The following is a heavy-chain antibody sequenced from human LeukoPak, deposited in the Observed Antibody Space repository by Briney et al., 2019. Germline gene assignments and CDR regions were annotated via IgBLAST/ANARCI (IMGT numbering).Heavy chain of an antibody. J-gene: IGHJ4*01. CDR2: IYQSGNT. CDR3: ARVRNYAAGYPDC. D-gene: IGHD1-7*01. Sequence: SETLSLTCAVSGYSISSDYYWGWIRQPPGKGLEWLGTIYQSGNTNYDPSLRSRISISVDTSRNQLSLTLRSVTAADTALYYCARVRNYAAGYPDCWGQGTLVTVPS. CDR1: GYSISSDYY. V-gene: IGHV4-38-2*01.